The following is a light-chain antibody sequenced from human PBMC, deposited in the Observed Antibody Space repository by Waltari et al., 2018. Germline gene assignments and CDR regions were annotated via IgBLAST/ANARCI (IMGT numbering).Light chain of an antibody. CDR1: TGAVTSTYS. CDR2: STS. CDR3: LLYFGGAWV. Sequence: QTVVTQEPSLTVSPGGTVTLTCASNTGAVTSTYSSNWFQQKPGHAPRGLIYSTSNKPSGTPARFSGSLLGGKAALTLSGVQLEDEAEYYCLLYFGGAWVFGGGTKLTVL. J-gene: IGLJ3*02. V-gene: IGLV7-43*01.